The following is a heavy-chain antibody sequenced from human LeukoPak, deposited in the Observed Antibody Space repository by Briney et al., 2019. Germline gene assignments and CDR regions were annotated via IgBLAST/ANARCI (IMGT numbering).Heavy chain of an antibody. J-gene: IGHJ4*02. D-gene: IGHD3-3*01. CDR1: GFTFSSYP. V-gene: IGHV3-30-3*01. Sequence: GGSLRLSCAASGFTFSSYPMHWVRQAPGKGLEWVAVISYDGNNKYYADSVKGRFTISRDNSKSTLYLQMNSLRAEDTAVYYCAREVRVTIFGVVTATDFDYWGQGTLVTVSS. CDR2: ISYDGNNK. CDR3: AREVRVTIFGVVTATDFDY.